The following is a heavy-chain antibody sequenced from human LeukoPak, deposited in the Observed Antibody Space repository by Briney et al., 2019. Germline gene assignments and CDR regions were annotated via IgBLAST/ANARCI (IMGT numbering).Heavy chain of an antibody. CDR1: GFTFSTFV. CDR3: AAYRQVLLPFES. Sequence: GGSLRLSCAASGFTFSTFVMIWVRQPPGKGLEWVSSIFPSGGEIHYADSVRGRFTISRDNSKSTLSLQMNSLRAEDTAIYYCAAYRQVLLPFESWGQGTLVTVSS. D-gene: IGHD2-8*02. J-gene: IGHJ4*02. CDR2: IFPSGGEI. V-gene: IGHV3-23*01.